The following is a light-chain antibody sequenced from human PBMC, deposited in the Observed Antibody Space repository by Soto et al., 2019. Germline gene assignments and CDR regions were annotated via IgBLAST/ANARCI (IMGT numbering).Light chain of an antibody. CDR1: QGINNY. Sequence: IRMTQSPSSFSASAGDRVTITCRGSQGINNYLAWFQQKPGKVPKRLIYAASSLQSGVPSRFSGSGSGTDFTLTISSLEPEDFAVYYCQQRSNWPPPTFGQGTRLEIK. J-gene: IGKJ5*01. CDR3: QQRSNWPPPT. CDR2: AAS. V-gene: IGKV1-16*01.